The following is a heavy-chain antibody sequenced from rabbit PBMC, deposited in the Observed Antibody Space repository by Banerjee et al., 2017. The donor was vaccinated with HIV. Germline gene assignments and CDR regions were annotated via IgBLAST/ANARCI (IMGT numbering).Heavy chain of an antibody. J-gene: IGHJ3*01. V-gene: IGHV1S43*01. CDR2: IYSSSGST. CDR1: GFSFSSGYD. CDR3: GRDRDGDAGYGSLAW. D-gene: IGHD6-1*01. Sequence: QEQLVASGGGLVQPEGSLTLTCTASGFSFSSGYDMCWVRQAPGKGLEWIGCIYSSSGSTDYASWVNGRFTISRSTSLNTVDLKMTSLTVADTATYFCGRDRDGDAGYGSLAWWGQGTLVTVS.